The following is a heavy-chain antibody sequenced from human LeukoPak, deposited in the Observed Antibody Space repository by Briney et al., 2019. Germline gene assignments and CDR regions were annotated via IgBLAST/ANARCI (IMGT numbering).Heavy chain of an antibody. Sequence: ASVKVSCKASGYTFTSYGISWVRQAPGQGLEWMGWISAYNGNTNYAQKLQGRVTMTTDTSTSTAYMELRSPRSDDTAVYYCARCERFKYGPYCDYWGQGTLVTVSS. CDR2: ISAYNGNT. CDR3: ARCERFKYGPYCDY. V-gene: IGHV1-18*01. D-gene: IGHD1-1*01. J-gene: IGHJ4*02. CDR1: GYTFTSYG.